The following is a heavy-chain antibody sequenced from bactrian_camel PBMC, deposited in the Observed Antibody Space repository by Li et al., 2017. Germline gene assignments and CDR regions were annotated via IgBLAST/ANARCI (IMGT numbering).Heavy chain of an antibody. D-gene: IGHD2*01. V-gene: IGHV3S25*01. CDR1: GFTFSSYG. CDR3: AVRTQGDREWRGPAADRSYNA. J-gene: IGHJ6*01. CDR2: SSSGALSL. Sequence: QLVESGGGLVQPGGSLRLSCAASGFTFSSYGIYWVRQAPGKGLEWVSSSSSGALSLVYADSVKGRFTISRDNAKNTVYLQMNSLMPEDTAMYYCAVRTQGDREWRGPAADRSYNAWGQGTQVTVS.